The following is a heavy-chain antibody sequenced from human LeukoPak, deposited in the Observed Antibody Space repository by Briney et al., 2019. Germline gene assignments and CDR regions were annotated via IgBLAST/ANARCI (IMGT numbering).Heavy chain of an antibody. Sequence: GGSLRLSCAPSGFTLDDYPMHGVRQARGKGLEGCSGISWSGGRIGYAASVTGRFTSSSDNAKISLYVQMNSRSAEGMVLLYCAKGNDFWSGYPDYWGQGTMVTVSS. V-gene: IGHV3-9*03. CDR1: GFTLDDYP. D-gene: IGHD3-3*01. CDR2: ISWSGGRI. CDR3: AKGNDFWSGYPDY. J-gene: IGHJ4*02.